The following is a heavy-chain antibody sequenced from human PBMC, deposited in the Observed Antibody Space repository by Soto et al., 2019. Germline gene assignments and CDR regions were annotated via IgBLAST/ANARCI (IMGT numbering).Heavy chain of an antibody. CDR1: GYTFTSYG. CDR2: ISAYNGNT. V-gene: IGHV1-18*01. J-gene: IGHJ4*02. CDR3: AIVFGTYYDVLTGLWGGHFDH. D-gene: IGHD3-9*01. Sequence: ASVKVSCKASGYTFTSYGISWVRQAPGQGLEWMGWISAYNGNTNYAQKLQDRVTMTRDTSTSTAFIELISLRSEDTAVFYCAIVFGTYYDVLTGLWGGHFDHWGQGTQVTVSS.